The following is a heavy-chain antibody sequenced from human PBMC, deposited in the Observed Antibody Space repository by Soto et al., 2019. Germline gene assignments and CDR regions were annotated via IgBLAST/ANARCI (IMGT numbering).Heavy chain of an antibody. J-gene: IGHJ4*02. V-gene: IGHV1-8*01. CDR2: MNPNSGNT. D-gene: IGHD3-22*01. CDR1: GYSFTSYD. CDR3: TRDKYYYDSSIYFTSFDY. Sequence: ASVKVSCKASGYSFTSYDINWVRQATGQGLEWMGWMNPNSGNTGYAQKFQGRVTMTRNTSTSTAYMELRSLRSDDTAVYYCTRDKYYYDSSIYFTSFDYWGQGTLVTVSS.